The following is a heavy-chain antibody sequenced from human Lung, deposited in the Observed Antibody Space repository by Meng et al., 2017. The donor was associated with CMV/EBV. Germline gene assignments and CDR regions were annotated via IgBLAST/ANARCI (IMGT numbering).Heavy chain of an antibody. V-gene: IGHV3-30*02. CDR2: IRYDGSNK. Sequence: GESLKISCAASGFTFSSYGMHWVRQAPGKGLEWVAFIRYDGSNKYYADSVKGPFTISRDNSKNTLYLQMNSLRAEDTAVYYCAKDFCSSTSCYRSYYYYYGMDVWGQGTTVTVSS. J-gene: IGHJ6*02. D-gene: IGHD2-2*01. CDR3: AKDFCSSTSCYRSYYYYYGMDV. CDR1: GFTFSSYG.